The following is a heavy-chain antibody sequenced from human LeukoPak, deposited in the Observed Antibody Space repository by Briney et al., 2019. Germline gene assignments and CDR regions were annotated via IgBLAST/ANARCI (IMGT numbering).Heavy chain of an antibody. Sequence: ASVKVSCKASGGTFISYAISWVRQAPGQGLEWMGGIIPIFGTANYAQKFQGRVTITTDESTSTAYMELSSLRTEDTAVYYCSRDRGPYCSGGSCLDAFDIWGRGTMVTVSS. CDR1: GGTFISYA. D-gene: IGHD2-15*01. J-gene: IGHJ3*02. CDR2: IIPIFGTA. CDR3: SRDRGPYCSGGSCLDAFDI. V-gene: IGHV1-69*05.